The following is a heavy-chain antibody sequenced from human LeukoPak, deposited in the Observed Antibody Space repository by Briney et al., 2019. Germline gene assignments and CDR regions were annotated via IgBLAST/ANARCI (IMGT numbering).Heavy chain of an antibody. CDR1: GGTFSSYA. J-gene: IGHJ6*02. CDR2: IIPIFGTA. Sequence: SVKVSCKASGGTFSSYAISWVRQASGQGLEWMGGIIPIFGTADYAQKFQGRVTITADESTSTAYMELSSLRSEDTAVYYCARDLRTYSSSWYPVTYYGMDVWGQGTTVTVSS. CDR3: ARDLRTYSSSWYPVTYYGMDV. V-gene: IGHV1-69*13. D-gene: IGHD6-13*01.